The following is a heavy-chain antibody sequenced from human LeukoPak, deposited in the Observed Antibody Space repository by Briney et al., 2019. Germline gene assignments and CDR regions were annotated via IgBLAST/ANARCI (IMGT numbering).Heavy chain of an antibody. Sequence: ASVKVSCKASGYTFTDYFIHWVRQAPGQGLEWMGYINPNSGGTNYAQKFQGRVTMTRDTSISTTYMELNRLTSDDTAVYFCARNYDSSGQLDSWGQGTLVSVSS. CDR2: INPNSGGT. V-gene: IGHV1-2*02. D-gene: IGHD3-22*01. J-gene: IGHJ4*02. CDR3: ARNYDSSGQLDS. CDR1: GYTFTDYF.